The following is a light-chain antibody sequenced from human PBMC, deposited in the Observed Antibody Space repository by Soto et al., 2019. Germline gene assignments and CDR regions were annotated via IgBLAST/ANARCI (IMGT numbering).Light chain of an antibody. Sequence: PGERASLSCRASQSISGRYLAWYQQKPGQAPRLLIYDASSRATGIPDRFSCSGSGTDFILTISRLEPEDFAVYYCQQYGSSPLTFGGGTKVEIK. CDR3: QQYGSSPLT. CDR2: DAS. J-gene: IGKJ4*01. V-gene: IGKV3-20*01. CDR1: QSISGRY.